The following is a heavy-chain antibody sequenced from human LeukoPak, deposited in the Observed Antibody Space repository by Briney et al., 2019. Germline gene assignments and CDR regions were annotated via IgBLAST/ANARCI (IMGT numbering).Heavy chain of an antibody. V-gene: IGHV3-74*01. Sequence: GGSLRLSCAASGFAFSNYWMHWVRQAPGKGLVWVSRINSDGSSTNYADSVKGRFTISRDNAKNSLYLQMNSLRAEDTAVYYCARGWYYYGSGSYYNLPKDAFDIWGQGTMVTVSS. CDR1: GFAFSNYW. J-gene: IGHJ3*02. CDR3: ARGWYYYGSGSYYNLPKDAFDI. CDR2: INSDGSST. D-gene: IGHD3-10*01.